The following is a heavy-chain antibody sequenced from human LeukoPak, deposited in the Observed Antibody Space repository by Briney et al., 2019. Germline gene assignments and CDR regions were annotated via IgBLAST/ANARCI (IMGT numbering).Heavy chain of an antibody. Sequence: SETLSLTCAVSGGSISSGGYSWSWIRQPPGKGLESMGYIYHSGSTYYNPSLKSRVTISVDRSKNQFSLKLSSVTAADTAVYYCASRLTGTKAHYFDYWGQGTLVTVSS. V-gene: IGHV4-30-2*01. J-gene: IGHJ4*02. CDR2: IYHSGST. CDR1: GGSISSGGYS. CDR3: ASRLTGTKAHYFDY. D-gene: IGHD1-7*01.